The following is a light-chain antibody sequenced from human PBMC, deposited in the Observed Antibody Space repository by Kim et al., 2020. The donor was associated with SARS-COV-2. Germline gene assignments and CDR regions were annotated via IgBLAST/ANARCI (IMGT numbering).Light chain of an antibody. J-gene: IGKJ1*01. V-gene: IGKV1-5*01. Sequence: ASIGDRVTIPCRDSQSIGSWLASYQQKPGKAPQLLMSDASSLESAGPSRFSGSGSETNFTLTITSLQPDDFATYYCQQYTSSYPAFGQGTKVDIK. CDR3: QQYTSSYPA. CDR1: QSIGSW. CDR2: DAS.